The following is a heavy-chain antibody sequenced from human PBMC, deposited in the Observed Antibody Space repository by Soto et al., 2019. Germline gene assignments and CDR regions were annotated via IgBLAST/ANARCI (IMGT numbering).Heavy chain of an antibody. Sequence: ASLKGSCKAAGDTFTSYDINWGRQATGQGREGMGWRNPNSGNTGYAQKFEGSVTMTRNTSISTAYMELSSRRSADTAVYYCGRAIEVVQAAVGFLYYSYCMDVWGKGTTVTVSS. CDR3: GRAIEVVQAAVGFLYYSYCMDV. V-gene: IGHV1-8*01. CDR2: RNPNSGNT. D-gene: IGHD2-2*01. J-gene: IGHJ6*03. CDR1: GDTFTSYD.